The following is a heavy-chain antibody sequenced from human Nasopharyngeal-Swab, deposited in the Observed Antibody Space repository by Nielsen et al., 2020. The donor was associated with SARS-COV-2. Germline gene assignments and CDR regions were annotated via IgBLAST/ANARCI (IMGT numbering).Heavy chain of an antibody. V-gene: IGHV3-74*01. Sequence: GESLKISCAASGFTFSSYWMHWVRQAPGKGLVWVSRINSDGSSTSYADSVKGRFTISRDNAKNTLYLQMNSLRAEDTAVYFCARDPPYDSSGRSYWGQGTLVTVSS. CDR3: ARDPPYDSSGRSY. D-gene: IGHD3-22*01. CDR1: GFTFSSYW. J-gene: IGHJ4*02. CDR2: INSDGSST.